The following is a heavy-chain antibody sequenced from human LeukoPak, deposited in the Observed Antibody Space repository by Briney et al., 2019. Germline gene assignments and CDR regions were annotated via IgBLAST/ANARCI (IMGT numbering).Heavy chain of an antibody. CDR3: ARYSGSYYNWFDP. CDR2: IYYSGST. CDR1: GGSISSYY. Sequence: KPSETLSLTCTVSGGSISSYYWSWIRQPPGKGLEWIGYIYYSGSTNYNPSLKSRVTISVDTSKNQFSLKLSSVTAADTAVYYCARYSGSYYNWFDPWGQGTLVTVSS. D-gene: IGHD3-10*01. J-gene: IGHJ5*02. V-gene: IGHV4-59*08.